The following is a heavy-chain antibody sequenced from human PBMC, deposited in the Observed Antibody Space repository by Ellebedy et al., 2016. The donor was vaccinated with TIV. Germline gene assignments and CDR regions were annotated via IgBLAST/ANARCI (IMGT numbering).Heavy chain of an antibody. CDR1: GFTFSSSG. V-gene: IGHV3-33*01. J-gene: IGHJ6*02. CDR2: VWSDGSNK. CDR3: ARANTAMVRRNHMDV. Sequence: GESLKISCAASGFTFSSSGMHWVRQAPGKVLEWVAVVWSDGSNKYYAESVKGRFTISRDNSKSTLYLQMDSLRAEDTAVYYCARANTAMVRRNHMDVWGQGTTVTVSS. D-gene: IGHD5-18*01.